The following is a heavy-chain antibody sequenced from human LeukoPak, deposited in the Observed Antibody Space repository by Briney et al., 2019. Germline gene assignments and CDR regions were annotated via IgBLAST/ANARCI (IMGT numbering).Heavy chain of an antibody. J-gene: IGHJ3*02. D-gene: IGHD5-18*01. CDR2: IYTSGST. CDR3: ARGRGYSYGLDGFDI. Sequence: PSETLSLTCTVSGGSISSGSYYRSWIRQPARKGLEWIGRIYTSGSTNYNPSLKSRVTISVDTSKNLFSLKLSSVTAADTAMYYCARGRGYSYGLDGFDIWGQATMVTVSS. V-gene: IGHV4-61*02. CDR1: GGSISSGSYY.